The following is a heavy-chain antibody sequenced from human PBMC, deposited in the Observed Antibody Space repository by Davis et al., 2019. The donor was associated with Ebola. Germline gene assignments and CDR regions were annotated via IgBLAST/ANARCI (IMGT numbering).Heavy chain of an antibody. CDR1: GFIFGDYA. D-gene: IGHD1-26*01. V-gene: IGHV3-73*01. CDR2: IRSKANSYAT. CDR3: TQSGAYYGMDV. Sequence: GESLKISCIASGFIFGDYAMSWVRQASGKGLEWVGRIRSKANSYATAYAASVKGRFTISRDDSKNTAYLQMNSLKTEDTAVYYCTQSGAYYGMDVWGQGTTVTVSS. J-gene: IGHJ6*02.